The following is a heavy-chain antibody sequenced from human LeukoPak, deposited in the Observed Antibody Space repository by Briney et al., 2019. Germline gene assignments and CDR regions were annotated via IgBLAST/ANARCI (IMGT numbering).Heavy chain of an antibody. CDR3: AGSRLSQWELLNY. V-gene: IGHV3-23*01. Sequence: GGSLRLSCAASGFTFSSYAMSWVRQAPGKGLEWVSAISGSGGSTYYADSVKGRFTISRDNSKNTLYLQMNSLRAEDTAVYYCAGSRLSQWELLNYWGQGTLVTVSS. CDR2: ISGSGGST. J-gene: IGHJ4*02. CDR1: GFTFSSYA. D-gene: IGHD1-26*01.